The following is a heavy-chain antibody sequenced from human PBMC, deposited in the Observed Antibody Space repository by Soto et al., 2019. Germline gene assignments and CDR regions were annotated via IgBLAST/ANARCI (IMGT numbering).Heavy chain of an antibody. J-gene: IGHJ4*02. CDR3: ARRYRYSFDY. CDR1: GGSISSSGYY. D-gene: IGHD1-1*01. Sequence: TSETLSLTCTVSGGSISSSGYYWGWIRQPPGKGLEWIGTIYYSGSTYYNPSLKSRVTISVDTSKNQFSLKLSSVTAADTAVYYCARRYRYSFDYWGQGTLVTVSS. V-gene: IGHV4-39*07. CDR2: IYYSGST.